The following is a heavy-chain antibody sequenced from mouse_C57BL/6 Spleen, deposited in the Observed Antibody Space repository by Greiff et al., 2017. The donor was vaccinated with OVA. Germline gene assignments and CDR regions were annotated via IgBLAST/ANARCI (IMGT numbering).Heavy chain of an antibody. CDR1: GYTFTSYW. Sequence: QVQLQQPGAELVKPGASVKVSCKASGYTFTSYWMHWVKQRPGQGLEWIGRIHPSDSDTNYNQKLKGKATLTLDKSSSTAYMQLSSLTAEDSAVDYCAIYYGSSYVAYWGQGTLVTVSA. J-gene: IGHJ3*01. CDR2: IHPSDSDT. CDR3: AIYYGSSYVAY. D-gene: IGHD1-1*01. V-gene: IGHV1-74*01.